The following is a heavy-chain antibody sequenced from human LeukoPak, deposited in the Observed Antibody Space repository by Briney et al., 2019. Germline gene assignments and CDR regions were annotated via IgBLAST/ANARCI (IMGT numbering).Heavy chain of an antibody. CDR3: AKDSYYYGSGVSPGVFNP. Sequence: GGSLRLSCAASGFTFSSYAMSWVRQAPGKGLEWVSAISGSGGSTYYADSVKGRFTISRDNSKNTLYLQMNSLRAEDTAVYYCAKDSYYYGSGVSPGVFNPWGQGTLVTVSS. CDR2: ISGSGGST. V-gene: IGHV3-23*01. J-gene: IGHJ5*02. D-gene: IGHD3-10*01. CDR1: GFTFSSYA.